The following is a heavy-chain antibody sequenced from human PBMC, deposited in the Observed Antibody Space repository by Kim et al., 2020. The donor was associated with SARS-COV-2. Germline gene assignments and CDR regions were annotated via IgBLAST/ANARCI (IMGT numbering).Heavy chain of an antibody. Sequence: SETLSLTCAVYGGSFSGYYWSWIRQPPGKGLEWIGEINHSGSTNYNPSLKSRVTISVDTSKNQFSLKLSSVTAADTAVYYCARDGSRRQGRTVARSYYYGMDVWGQGTTVTVSS. CDR1: GGSFSGYY. V-gene: IGHV4-34*01. D-gene: IGHD6-19*01. J-gene: IGHJ6*02. CDR2: INHSGST. CDR3: ARDGSRRQGRTVARSYYYGMDV.